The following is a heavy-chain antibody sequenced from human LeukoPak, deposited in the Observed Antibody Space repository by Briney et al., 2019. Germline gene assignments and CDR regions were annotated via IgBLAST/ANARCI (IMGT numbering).Heavy chain of an antibody. J-gene: IGHJ4*02. V-gene: IGHV3-33*01. CDR1: GFTFSSYG. CDR2: IWYDGSNK. Sequence: PGRSLRLSCAASGFTFSSYGMHWVRQAPGKGLEWVAVIWYDGSNKYYADSVKGRFTISRDNSKNTLYLQMNSLRAEDTAVYYCATGLYGDPSPFDYWGQGTLVTVSS. D-gene: IGHD4-17*01. CDR3: ATGLYGDPSPFDY.